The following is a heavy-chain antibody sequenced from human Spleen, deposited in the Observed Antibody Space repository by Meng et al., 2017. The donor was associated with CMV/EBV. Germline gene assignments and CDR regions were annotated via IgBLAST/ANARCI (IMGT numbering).Heavy chain of an antibody. Sequence: SVKVSCKASGGTFSNNPISWVRQARGQGLEWMGGIIPSLRIVNHVQKFQGRVTIIADTSTSTAYLELSSLRSEDTAVYYCANIYPSYHTDNSGYSEQSWGQGTLVTVSS. D-gene: IGHD3-22*01. V-gene: IGHV1-69*10. CDR3: ANIYPSYHTDNSGYSEQS. J-gene: IGHJ5*02. CDR1: GGTFSNNP. CDR2: IIPSLRIV.